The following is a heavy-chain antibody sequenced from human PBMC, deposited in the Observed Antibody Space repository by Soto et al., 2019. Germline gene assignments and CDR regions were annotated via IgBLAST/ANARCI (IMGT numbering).Heavy chain of an antibody. D-gene: IGHD3-16*01. CDR3: ARDPWAADY. V-gene: IGHV3-66*01. CDR1: GFTVSTKY. Sequence: WGSLRLSCAASGFTVSTKYMSWVRQAPGKGLEWVSVIYSGGSTFYADSVRGRFTISRDNSKNTVNLQMNSLRAEDTDVYYCARDPWAADYWGQGTLVTVSS. CDR2: IYSGGST. J-gene: IGHJ4*02.